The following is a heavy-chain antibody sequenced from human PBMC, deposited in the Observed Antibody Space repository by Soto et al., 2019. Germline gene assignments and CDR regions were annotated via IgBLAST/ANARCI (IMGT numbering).Heavy chain of an antibody. D-gene: IGHD6-13*01. CDR2: FDPEDGET. J-gene: IGHJ1*01. V-gene: IGHV1-24*01. Sequence: ASVKVSCKRSGYTLTELFMHWVRQSPGKGLEWMGGFDPEDGETIYAQKFQGRVTMTEDTSTDTAYMELSSLRSEDTAVYYCATPFAVAAAFPHWGQGTLVTVPS. CDR3: ATPFAVAAAFPH. CDR1: GYTLTELF.